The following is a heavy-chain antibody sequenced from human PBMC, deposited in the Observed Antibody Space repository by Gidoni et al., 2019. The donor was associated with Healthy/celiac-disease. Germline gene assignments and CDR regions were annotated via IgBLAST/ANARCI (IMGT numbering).Heavy chain of an antibody. J-gene: IGHJ4*02. D-gene: IGHD2-15*01. V-gene: IGHV3-48*03. Sequence: EVQLVESGGGLVQPGGSLRLSCAASGFTFSSYEMNWVRQAPGKGLEWVSYISSSGSTIYYADSVKGRFTISRDNAKNSLYLQMNSLRAEDTAVYYCARGYCSGGSCVSAFDYWGQGTLVTVSS. CDR3: ARGYCSGGSCVSAFDY. CDR1: GFTFSSYE. CDR2: ISSSGSTI.